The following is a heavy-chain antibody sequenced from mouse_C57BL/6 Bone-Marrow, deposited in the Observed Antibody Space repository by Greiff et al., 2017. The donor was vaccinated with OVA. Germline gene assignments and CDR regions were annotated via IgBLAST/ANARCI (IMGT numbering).Heavy chain of an antibody. CDR3: ARLGYCTYFDY. D-gene: IGHD3-1*01. CDR2: IYPSDSET. CDR1: GYTFTSYW. J-gene: IGHJ2*01. Sequence: QVQLKQPGAELVRPGSSVKLSCKASGYTFTSYWMDWVKQRPGQGLEWIGNIYPSDSETHYNQKFKDKATLTVDKSSSTAYMQLSSLTSEDSAVYYCARLGYCTYFDYWGQGTTLTVSS. V-gene: IGHV1-61*01.